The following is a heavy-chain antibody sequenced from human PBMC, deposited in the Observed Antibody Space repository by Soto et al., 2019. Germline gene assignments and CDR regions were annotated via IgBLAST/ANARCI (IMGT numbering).Heavy chain of an antibody. V-gene: IGHV3-66*01. J-gene: IGHJ6*02. CDR1: GFTVSSNY. CDR2: IYSGGST. CDR3: ARDWVAAAYYYGMDV. Sequence: EVQLVESGGGLVQPGGSLRLSCAASGFTVSSNYMSWVRQAPGKGLEWVSVIYSGGSTYYADSVKGRFTISRDNSKNLLYLQMNSLRAEDTAVYYCARDWVAAAYYYGMDVWGQGTTVTVSS. D-gene: IGHD6-25*01.